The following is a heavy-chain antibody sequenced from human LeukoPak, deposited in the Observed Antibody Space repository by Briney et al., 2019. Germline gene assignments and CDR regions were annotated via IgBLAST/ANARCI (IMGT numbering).Heavy chain of an antibody. J-gene: IGHJ4*02. CDR3: AKAPHYSDSSGYFDS. CDR2: ISYDGRNK. V-gene: IGHV3-30*18. CDR1: GFXFSNYG. D-gene: IGHD3-22*01. Sequence: PGRSLRLSCAASGFXFSNYGIHWVRQAPGKGLEWVAAISYDGRNKFYPDSVKGRFTISRDNSKNTLYLQMNSLRPEDTAVYYCAKAPHYSDSSGYFDSWGQGTLVTVSS.